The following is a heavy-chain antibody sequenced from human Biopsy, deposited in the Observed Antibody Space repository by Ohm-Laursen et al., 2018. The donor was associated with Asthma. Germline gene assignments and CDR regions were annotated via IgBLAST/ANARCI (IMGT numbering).Heavy chain of an antibody. CDR1: GGTFSNFA. Sequence: ASVKVSCKAPGGTFSNFAISWVRQAPGQGLEWLGGIMTVFGTTNYAQEVQCRVTITADESTSTAYMEVTCLRSEDTAIYYISRCQVGYNSGWSLLLKKIYYSGMDVWGQGTAVTVSS. D-gene: IGHD6-19*01. CDR2: IMTVFGTT. J-gene: IGHJ6*02. CDR3: SRCQVGYNSGWSLLLKKIYYSGMDV. V-gene: IGHV1-69*13.